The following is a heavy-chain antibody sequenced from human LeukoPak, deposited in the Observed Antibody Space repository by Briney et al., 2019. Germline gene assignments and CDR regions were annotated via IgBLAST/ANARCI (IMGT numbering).Heavy chain of an antibody. CDR1: GYTFTGYY. CDR2: INPNSGGT. CDR3: ARDATITMVRGVRDYYYYGMDV. V-gene: IGHV1-2*02. D-gene: IGHD3-10*01. J-gene: IGHJ6*02. Sequence: ASVKASCKASGYTFTGYYMHWVRQAPGQGLEWMGWINPNSGGTNYAQKFQGRVTMTRDTSISTAYMELSRLRSDDTAVYYCARDATITMVRGVRDYYYYGMDVWGQGTTVTVSS.